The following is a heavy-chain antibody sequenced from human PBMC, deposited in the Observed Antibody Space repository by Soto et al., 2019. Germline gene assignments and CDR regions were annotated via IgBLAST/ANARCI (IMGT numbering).Heavy chain of an antibody. CDR2: IYPGDSDT. J-gene: IGHJ6*02. Sequence: PGESLKISCKGSGYSFTSYWIGWVRQMPGKGLEWMGIIYPGDSDTRYSPSFQGQVTISADKSISTAYLQWSSLKASETAMYYCATHRYGSGSYYNPYYYGMDVWGQGTTVTVSS. CDR1: GYSFTSYW. CDR3: ATHRYGSGSYYNPYYYGMDV. D-gene: IGHD3-10*01. V-gene: IGHV5-51*01.